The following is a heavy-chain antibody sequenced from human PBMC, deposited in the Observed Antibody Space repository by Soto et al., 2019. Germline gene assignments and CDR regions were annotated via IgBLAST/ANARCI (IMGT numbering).Heavy chain of an antibody. Sequence: GGSLRLSCAASGFAFSSYGMHWVRQAPGKGLEWVAVMSYDGSNKYYADSVKGRFTIFRDNSKNTLYLQMHSLRAEDTALYYCARKTTVTLEGYRWFDPWGQGTLVTVSS. CDR2: MSYDGSNK. D-gene: IGHD4-17*01. J-gene: IGHJ5*02. CDR3: ARKTTVTLEGYRWFDP. CDR1: GFAFSSYG. V-gene: IGHV3-30*03.